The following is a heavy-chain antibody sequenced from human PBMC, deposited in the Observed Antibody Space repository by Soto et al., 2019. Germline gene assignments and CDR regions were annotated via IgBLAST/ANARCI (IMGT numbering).Heavy chain of an antibody. Sequence: GGSLRLSCATSGFTFSSYAMTWVRQAPGKGLEWVSTVSSSGGSTYYADSVKGRFTISRDNSKNTLYLQMNSLRAEDTAVYYCAKPGGSDGSSTWFDPWGQGTLVTVSS. CDR1: GFTFSSYA. J-gene: IGHJ5*02. CDR2: VSSSGGST. CDR3: AKPGGSDGSSTWFDP. V-gene: IGHV3-23*01. D-gene: IGHD2-15*01.